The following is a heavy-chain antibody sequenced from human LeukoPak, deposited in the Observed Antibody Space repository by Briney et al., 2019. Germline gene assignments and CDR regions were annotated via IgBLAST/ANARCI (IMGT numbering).Heavy chain of an antibody. CDR2: IYHSGST. V-gene: IGHV4-30-2*01. CDR1: GGSISSGGYS. Sequence: PSETLSLTCAVSGGSISSGGYSWSWIRQPPGKGLEWIGYIYHSGSTYYNPSLKSRVTISVDRSKNQFSLKLSSVTAADTAVYYCARGLGIAVAGEAPWGQGTLVTVSS. D-gene: IGHD6-19*01. J-gene: IGHJ4*02. CDR3: ARGLGIAVAGEAP.